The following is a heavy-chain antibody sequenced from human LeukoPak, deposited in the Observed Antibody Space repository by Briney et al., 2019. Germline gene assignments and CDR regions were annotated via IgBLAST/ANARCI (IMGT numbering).Heavy chain of an antibody. CDR1: GGSFSGYY. CDR3: ARGRRYDFWSGPIYYYYGMDV. Sequence: PSETLSLTCAVYGGSFSGYYWSWIRQPPGKGLEWIGEINHSGSTNYNPSLKSRVTISVDTSKNQLSLKLSSVTAADTAVYYCARGRRYDFWSGPIYYYYGMDVWGQGTTVTASS. J-gene: IGHJ6*02. V-gene: IGHV4-34*01. D-gene: IGHD3-3*01. CDR2: INHSGST.